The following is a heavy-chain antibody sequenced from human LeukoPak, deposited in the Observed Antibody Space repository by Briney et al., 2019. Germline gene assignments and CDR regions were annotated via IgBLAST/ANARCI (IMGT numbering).Heavy chain of an antibody. D-gene: IGHD2-2*02. V-gene: IGHV3-23*01. CDR1: GFTFSSYA. CDR3: TAAAISIYTRYYYYGMDV. CDR2: IGGSGGST. J-gene: IGHJ6*02. Sequence: GGSLRLSCAASGFTFSSYAMSWVRQAPGKGLEWVSAIGGSGGSTYYADSVKGRFTISRDNSKNTLYLQMNSLRAEDTAVYYCTAAAISIYTRYYYYGMDVWGQGTTVTVSS.